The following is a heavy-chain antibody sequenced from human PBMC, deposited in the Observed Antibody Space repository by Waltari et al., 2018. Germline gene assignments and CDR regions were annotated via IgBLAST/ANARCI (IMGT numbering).Heavy chain of an antibody. D-gene: IGHD3-22*01. J-gene: IGHJ3*02. CDR1: GYSISSGYY. Sequence: QVQLQESGPGLVKPSETLSLTCAVSGYSISSGYYWGWIRQPPGKGLEWIGSIYHSGSTYDNPSLKSRVTISVDTSKNQFSLKLSSVTAADTAVYYCARVLGIVVVITTHDAFDIWGQGTMVTVSS. V-gene: IGHV4-38-2*01. CDR2: IYHSGST. CDR3: ARVLGIVVVITTHDAFDI.